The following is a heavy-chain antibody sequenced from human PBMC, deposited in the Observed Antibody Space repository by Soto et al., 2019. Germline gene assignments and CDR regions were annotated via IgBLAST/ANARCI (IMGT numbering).Heavy chain of an antibody. V-gene: IGHV4-30-4*01. CDR3: ARGPSADKVDY. CDR2: IYNSGTT. J-gene: IGHJ4*02. Sequence: QVQLQESGPGLVKPSQTLSLTCTVSGGSINRGGYFWSWIRQTPGKGLEWIGHIYNSGTTYTNPSLNSRATLSGDTSPNQFSLNLKSVTAADTAVYYCARGPSADKVDYWGQGTLVTVSS. CDR1: GGSINRGGYF. D-gene: IGHD3-3*01.